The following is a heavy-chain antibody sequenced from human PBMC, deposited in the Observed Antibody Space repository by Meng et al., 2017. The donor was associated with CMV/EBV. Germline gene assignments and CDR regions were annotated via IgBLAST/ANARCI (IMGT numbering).Heavy chain of an antibody. CDR1: GGSISSYY. Sequence: SETLSLTCTVSGGSISSYYWSWIRQPPGKGLEWIGYIYYSGSTNYNPSLKSRVTISVDTSKNQFSLKLSSVTAADTAVYYCARGYPYSGSYYWGQGTLVTVSS. J-gene: IGHJ4*02. V-gene: IGHV4-59*01. D-gene: IGHD1-26*01. CDR3: ARGYPYSGSYY. CDR2: IYYSGST.